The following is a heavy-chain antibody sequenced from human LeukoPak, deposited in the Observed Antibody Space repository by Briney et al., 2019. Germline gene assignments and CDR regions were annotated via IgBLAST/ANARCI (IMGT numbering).Heavy chain of an antibody. CDR3: ARVLDSSGYYFDY. CDR1: GFTFSSYA. Sequence: GGSLRLSCAASGFTFSSYAMHWVRQAPGKGLEYVSAISSNGGSTYYANSVKGRFTISRDNSKNTLYLQMGSLRAEDMAVYYCARVLDSSGYYFDYWGQGTLVTVSS. V-gene: IGHV3-64*01. J-gene: IGHJ4*02. CDR2: ISSNGGST. D-gene: IGHD3-22*01.